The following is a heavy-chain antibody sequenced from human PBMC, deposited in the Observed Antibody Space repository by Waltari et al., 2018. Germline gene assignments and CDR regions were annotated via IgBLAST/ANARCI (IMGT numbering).Heavy chain of an antibody. CDR3: ARWWETTDAFDI. Sequence: QVQLQESGPGLVKPSETLSLTCTVSGGSISSYYLSWIRQPPGKGLEWIGYIYYSGSTNYNPSLKSRVTISVDTSKNQFSLKLSSVTAADTAVYYCARWWETTDAFDIWGQGTMVTVSS. J-gene: IGHJ3*02. CDR2: IYYSGST. V-gene: IGHV4-59*01. D-gene: IGHD1-26*01. CDR1: GGSISSYY.